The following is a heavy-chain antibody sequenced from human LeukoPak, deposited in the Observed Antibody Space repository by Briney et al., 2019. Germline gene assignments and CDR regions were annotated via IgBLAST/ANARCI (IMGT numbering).Heavy chain of an antibody. CDR2: IIPIFGTA. CDR1: GGTFSGYA. D-gene: IGHD2-15*01. J-gene: IGHJ4*02. Sequence: SVKVSCKASGGTFSGYAISWVRQAPGQGLEWMGGIIPIFGTANYAQKFQGRVTITADESTSTAYMELSSLRSEDTAVYYCAKARGEQNGGSNYWGQGTQVIVSS. V-gene: IGHV1-69*01. CDR3: AKARGEQNGGSNY.